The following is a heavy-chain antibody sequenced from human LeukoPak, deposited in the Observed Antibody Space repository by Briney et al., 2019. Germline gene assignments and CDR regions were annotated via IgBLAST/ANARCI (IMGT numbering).Heavy chain of an antibody. CDR1: GGSISSSTYY. D-gene: IGHD3-16*01. J-gene: IGHJ5*02. Sequence: SETLSLTCTVSGGSISSSTYYWGWIRQPPGKGLEWIGSIYDSGSTYSNPSLKSRLTISVDTSKNQFSLRLRSVTAADTAVYYCATYTEDYSGPAFAPWGQGTLVIVSS. V-gene: IGHV4-39*07. CDR3: ATYTEDYSGPAFAP. CDR2: IYDSGST.